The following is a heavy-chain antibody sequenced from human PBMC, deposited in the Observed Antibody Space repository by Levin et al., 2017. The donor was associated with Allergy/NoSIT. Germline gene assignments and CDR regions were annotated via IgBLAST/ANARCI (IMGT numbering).Heavy chain of an antibody. J-gene: IGHJ6*02. CDR2: ISWNGDII. D-gene: IGHD6-13*01. CDR3: TKGGGAAAGTLDG. V-gene: IGHV3-9*01. Sequence: GGSLRLSCAASGFTFDDYAMHWVRQVPGKGLEWVSGISWNGDIIGYSDSVKGRFTISRDSAKKSLYLQMNSLRVEDTALYYCTKGGGAAAGTLDGWGQGTTVTVSS. CDR1: GFTFDDYA.